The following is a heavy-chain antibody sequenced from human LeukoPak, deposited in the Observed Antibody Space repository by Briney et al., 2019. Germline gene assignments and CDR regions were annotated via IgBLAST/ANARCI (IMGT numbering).Heavy chain of an antibody. V-gene: IGHV4-34*01. CDR1: GGSFSGYY. CDR3: ARGWGGSGGYYYYYYYGMDV. Sequence: SETLSLTCAVYGGSFSGYYWSWIRQPPGKGLEWIGEINHSGSTNYNPSLKSRVTISVDTSKNQFSLKLSSVTAADTAVYYCARGWGGSGGYYYYYYYGMDVWGQGTTVTVSS. CDR2: INHSGST. J-gene: IGHJ6*02. D-gene: IGHD3-10*01.